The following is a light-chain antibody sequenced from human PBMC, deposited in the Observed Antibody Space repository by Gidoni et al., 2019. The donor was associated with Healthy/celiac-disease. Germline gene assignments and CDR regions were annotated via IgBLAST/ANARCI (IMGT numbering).Light chain of an antibody. CDR3: QQYDNLPLT. V-gene: IGKV1-33*01. CDR2: DAS. CDR1: QDISNY. J-gene: IGKJ4*01. Sequence: DLQMTHSPSSLSASVGDRVTIPCQASQDISNYLNWYQQKPGKAPKLLIYDASNLETGVPSRFSGSGYGTDFTFTISSLQPEDIATYYCQQYDNLPLTFGGGTKVEIK.